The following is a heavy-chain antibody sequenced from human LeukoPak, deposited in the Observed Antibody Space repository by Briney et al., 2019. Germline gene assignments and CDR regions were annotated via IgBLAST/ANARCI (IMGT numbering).Heavy chain of an antibody. V-gene: IGHV4-31*03. J-gene: IGHJ4*02. CDR3: ARIVSDCGGARCYKGYLDY. CDR1: GASISSGDYF. CDR2: IHYSGST. D-gene: IGHD2-2*02. Sequence: SEALSLTCSVSGASISSGDYFWTWIRQHPGKGLEWIGYIHYSGSTYYNPSLRSRMIISVDTSKNQFSLQLSSVTAADTAVYYCARIVSDCGGARCYKGYLDYWGQGTLVTVSS.